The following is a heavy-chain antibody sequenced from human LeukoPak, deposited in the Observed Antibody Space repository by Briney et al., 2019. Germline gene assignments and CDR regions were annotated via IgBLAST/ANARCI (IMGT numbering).Heavy chain of an antibody. Sequence: SETLSLTCAVSGVSFNDYYWSWVRQTPGKGLEWIGEINHSGYINDSPSLKSRVTISIDTSRKQSSLNLRSVTVADTGIYYCTRMTTGHDYWGQGTLVTVSS. CDR1: GVSFNDYY. CDR3: TRMTTGHDY. V-gene: IGHV4-34*01. D-gene: IGHD4-17*01. J-gene: IGHJ4*02. CDR2: INHSGYI.